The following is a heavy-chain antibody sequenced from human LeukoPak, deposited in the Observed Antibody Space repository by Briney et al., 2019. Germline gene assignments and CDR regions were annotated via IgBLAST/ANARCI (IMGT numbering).Heavy chain of an antibody. CDR2: INTDGRST. V-gene: IGHV3-74*01. CDR3: VREWLGLEY. Sequence: PGGSLRLSCAASGFTFSSYWMHWVRQAPGKGLVWVARINTDGRSTSYADSVKGRFTISRDNAKNTLFLQVNSLRPEDTAVYYCVREWLGLEYWGQGTLVTVSS. D-gene: IGHD6-19*01. CDR1: GFTFSSYW. J-gene: IGHJ4*02.